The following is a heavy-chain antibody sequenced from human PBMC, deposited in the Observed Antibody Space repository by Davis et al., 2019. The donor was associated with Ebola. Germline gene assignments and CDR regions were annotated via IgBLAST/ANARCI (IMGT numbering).Heavy chain of an antibody. V-gene: IGHV1-8*01. CDR3: ARAPIVVVPAAIGGPNPAQYYYYYMDV. J-gene: IGHJ6*03. D-gene: IGHD2-2*02. CDR1: GYTFTSYD. CDR2: MNPNSGNT. Sequence: ASVKVSCKASGYTFTSYDINWVRQATGQGLEWMGWMNPNSGNTGYAQKFQGRVTMTRNTSISTAYMELSSLRSEDTAVYYCARAPIVVVPAAIGGPNPAQYYYYYMDVWGKGTTVTVSS.